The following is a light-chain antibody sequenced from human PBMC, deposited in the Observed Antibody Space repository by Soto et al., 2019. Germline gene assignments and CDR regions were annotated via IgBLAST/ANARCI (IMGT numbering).Light chain of an antibody. J-gene: IGKJ1*01. CDR1: QSISTR. CDR2: QAS. Sequence: DIQVTQSPSTLSASIGDRVTITCRASQSISTRLAWFQQKPGRAPKLLISQASSLESGVPSRFSGSGSGTQFTLTISSLQPEDFATYYCKQYNRYWTFGQGTKVEIK. V-gene: IGKV1-5*03. CDR3: KQYNRYWT.